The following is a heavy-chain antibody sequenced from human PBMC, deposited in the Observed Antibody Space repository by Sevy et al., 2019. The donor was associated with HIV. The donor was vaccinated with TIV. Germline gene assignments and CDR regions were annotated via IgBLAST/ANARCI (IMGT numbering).Heavy chain of an antibody. CDR3: GKVSIFGVGGFYDY. D-gene: IGHD3-3*01. CDR1: GFTFSGYA. J-gene: IGHJ4*02. CDR2: MTGNGGST. V-gene: IGHV3-23*01. Sequence: GGSLRLSCAAAGFTFSGYAMSWVRQGPGKGLEWISGMTGNGGSTYYADSVKGRFTISRDNSKNTLYLQMNNLRAEDTAVYYCGKVSIFGVGGFYDYWGQGTLVTVSS.